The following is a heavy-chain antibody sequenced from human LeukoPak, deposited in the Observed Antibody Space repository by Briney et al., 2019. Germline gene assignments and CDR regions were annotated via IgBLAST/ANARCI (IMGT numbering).Heavy chain of an antibody. CDR3: ARFNGAAAGPFYYMDV. D-gene: IGHD6-13*01. CDR1: GFTFDDYG. J-gene: IGHJ6*03. CDR2: INWNGGST. V-gene: IGHV3-20*01. Sequence: TGGSLRLSCAASGFTFDDYGMSWVRQAPGKGLEWVSGINWNGGSTGYADSVKGRFTISRDNAKNSLYLQMNSLRAEDTALYHCARFNGAAAGPFYYMDVWGKGTTVTVSS.